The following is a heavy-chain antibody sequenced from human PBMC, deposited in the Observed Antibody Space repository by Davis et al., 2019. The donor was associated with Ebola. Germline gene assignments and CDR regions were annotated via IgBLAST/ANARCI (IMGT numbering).Heavy chain of an antibody. Sequence: GESLKISCAASGFVFSSYAMSWVRQAPGKGLEWVSTISGSGATIHYADSVKGRFTISRDNAKNSLYLQMNSLRAEDTAVYYCARGYGTFDPWGQGTLVTVSS. J-gene: IGHJ5*02. V-gene: IGHV3-23*01. CDR3: ARGYGTFDP. CDR1: GFVFSSYA. D-gene: IGHD3-16*01. CDR2: ISGSGATI.